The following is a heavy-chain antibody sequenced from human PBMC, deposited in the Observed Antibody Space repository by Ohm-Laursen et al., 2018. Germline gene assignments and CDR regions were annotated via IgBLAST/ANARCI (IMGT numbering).Heavy chain of an antibody. CDR1: GFTFSSYE. D-gene: IGHD2-15*01. V-gene: IGHV3-48*03. J-gene: IGHJ4*02. CDR2: ISSSGSTI. Sequence: GSLRLSCAASGFTFSSYEMNWVRQAPGKGLEWVSYISSSGSTIYYADSVKGRFTISRDNAKNSLYLQMNSLRAEDTAVYYCASPSWNFDYWGQGTLVTVSS. CDR3: ASPSWNFDY.